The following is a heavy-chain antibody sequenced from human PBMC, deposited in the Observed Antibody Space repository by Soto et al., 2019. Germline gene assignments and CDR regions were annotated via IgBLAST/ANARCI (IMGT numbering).Heavy chain of an antibody. V-gene: IGHV1-69*13. Sequence: SVKVSCKASGGTLSSYAISWVRQAPGQGLEWMGGIIPIFGTANYAQKFQGRVTITADESTSTAYMELSSLRSEDTAVYYCARDSAMVTGWFDPWGQGTLVTVSS. D-gene: IGHD5-18*01. CDR3: ARDSAMVTGWFDP. CDR1: GGTLSSYA. J-gene: IGHJ5*02. CDR2: IIPIFGTA.